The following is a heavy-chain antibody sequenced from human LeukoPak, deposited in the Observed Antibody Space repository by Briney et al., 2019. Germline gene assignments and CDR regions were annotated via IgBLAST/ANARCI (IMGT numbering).Heavy chain of an antibody. J-gene: IGHJ4*02. CDR2: IYHSGST. Sequence: PSETLSLTCAVSGGSISSSNWWSWVRQPPGKGLEWIGAIYHSGSTNYNPSLKSRVTISVDKSKNQFSLKLSSVTAADTAVYYCARAIAAAGTFDYWGQGTLVTVSS. V-gene: IGHV4-4*02. CDR3: ARAIAAAGTFDY. D-gene: IGHD6-13*01. CDR1: GGSISSSNW.